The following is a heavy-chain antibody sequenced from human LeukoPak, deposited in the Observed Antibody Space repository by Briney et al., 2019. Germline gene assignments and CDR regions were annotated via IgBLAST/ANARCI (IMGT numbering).Heavy chain of an antibody. Sequence: PETLSLTCAVYGGSLSGYYWSWIRQPPGKGLEWIGEINHSGSTNYNPSLKSRVTISVDTSKNQFSLKLSSVTAADTAVYYCARVVRCSSTSCYKDHGYNNWFDPWGQGTLVTVSS. V-gene: IGHV4-34*01. D-gene: IGHD2-2*02. CDR3: ARVVRCSSTSCYKDHGYNNWFDP. CDR1: GGSLSGYY. CDR2: INHSGST. J-gene: IGHJ5*02.